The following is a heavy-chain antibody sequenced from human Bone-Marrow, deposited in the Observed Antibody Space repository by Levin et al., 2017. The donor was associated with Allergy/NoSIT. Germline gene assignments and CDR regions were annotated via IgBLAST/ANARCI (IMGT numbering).Heavy chain of an antibody. CDR3: ARGWVGELLSH. CDR2: IYSGGST. V-gene: IGHV3-53*01. CDR1: GFTVSSNY. D-gene: IGHD3-10*01. Sequence: SCAASGFTVSSNYMSWVRQAPGKGPEWVSVIYSGGSTYYADSVKGRFTIPRDNSKNTLYLQMNSLRAEDTAVYYCARGWVGELLSHWGQGTLVTVSS. J-gene: IGHJ4*02.